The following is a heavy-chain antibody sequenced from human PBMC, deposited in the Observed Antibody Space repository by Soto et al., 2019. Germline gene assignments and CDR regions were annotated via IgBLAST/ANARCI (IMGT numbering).Heavy chain of an antibody. Sequence: QVQLVESGGGLVKPGGSLRLSCAASGFTFSDYYMIWLRQAPGKGLEWVSYISTSHSYTNYADSVKGRFPISRDNAKNSLSMHMNSLRADDTAVYYCARVSNSDYCFASWRQGTLVTVSS. CDR2: ISTSHSYT. CDR1: GFTFSDYY. J-gene: IGHJ4*02. CDR3: ARVSNSDYCFAS. V-gene: IGHV3-11*05. D-gene: IGHD5-12*01.